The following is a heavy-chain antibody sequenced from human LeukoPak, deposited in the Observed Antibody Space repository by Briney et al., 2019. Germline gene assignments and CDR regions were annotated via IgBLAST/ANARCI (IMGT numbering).Heavy chain of an antibody. D-gene: IGHD6-6*01. Sequence: TGGSLRLSCAASGFTFSTYSMNWVRQAPGKGLQWVSYISSSSTNMYYADSVKGRFTISRDNAKISLYLQMNSLRAEDTAVYYCAREYSSSSGRSFDYWGQGTLVTVSS. CDR1: GFTFSTYS. CDR2: ISSSSTNM. CDR3: AREYSSSSGRSFDY. V-gene: IGHV3-48*01. J-gene: IGHJ4*02.